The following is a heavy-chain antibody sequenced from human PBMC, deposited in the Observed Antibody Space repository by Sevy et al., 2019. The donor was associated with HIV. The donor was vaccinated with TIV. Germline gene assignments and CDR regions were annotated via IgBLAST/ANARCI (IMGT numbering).Heavy chain of an antibody. CDR3: AGRKVGDFWSGSLRGPWAGGPLFDY. V-gene: IGHV3-23*01. CDR1: GFTFSSYA. J-gene: IGHJ4*02. Sequence: GGSLRLSCAASGFTFSSYAMTWVHQAPGKGLEWVSSISHTGDNIYYADSVRGRFTISRDNSKSTLYLHMSSLRAEDTAVYYCAGRKVGDFWSGSLRGPWAGGPLFDYWGQGTLVTVSS. CDR2: ISHTGDNI. D-gene: IGHD3-3*01.